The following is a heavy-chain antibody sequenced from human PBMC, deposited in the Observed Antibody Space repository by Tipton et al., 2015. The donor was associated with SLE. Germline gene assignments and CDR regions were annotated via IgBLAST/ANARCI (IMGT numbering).Heavy chain of an antibody. CDR3: AREGSGTPDY. CDR1: GFTFTSYE. D-gene: IGHD1-26*01. V-gene: IGHV3-48*03. J-gene: IGHJ4*02. Sequence: GSLRLSCAASGFTFTSYEMNWVRQAPGKGLEWVSYISSSGSTIYYADSVKGRFTISRDNAKKSLYLQMNSLRVEDTAVYYCAREGSGTPDYWGQGTLVTVSS. CDR2: ISSSGSTI.